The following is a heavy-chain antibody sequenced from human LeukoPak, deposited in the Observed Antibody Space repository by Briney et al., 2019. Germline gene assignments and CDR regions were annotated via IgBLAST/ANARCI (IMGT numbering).Heavy chain of an antibody. CDR3: AKEGGDWGEGYFDY. Sequence: PGGSLRLPCAASGFTFSDSYMSWIRQVPGKGLEWISYISSSGGTIYYADSVKGRFTISRDNAKNSLYLQMNSLRAEDTAVYYCAKEGGDWGEGYFDYWGQGTLVTVSS. J-gene: IGHJ4*02. CDR1: GFTFSDSY. V-gene: IGHV3-11*01. D-gene: IGHD7-27*01. CDR2: ISSSGGTI.